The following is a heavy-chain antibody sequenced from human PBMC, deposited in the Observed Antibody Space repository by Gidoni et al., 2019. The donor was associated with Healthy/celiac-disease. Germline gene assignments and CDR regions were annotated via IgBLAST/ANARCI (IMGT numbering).Heavy chain of an antibody. CDR2: ILYDGSNK. J-gene: IGHJ5*02. CDR3: ARGEAAGWFDP. D-gene: IGHD6-25*01. Sequence: QVQLVESGGGVVQPGRSLRLSCAASGFTFSSYGMHWVRQAPGKGLEWLAVILYDGSNKYYADSVKGRFTISRDNSKNTLYLQMNSLRAEDTAVYYCARGEAAGWFDPWGQGTLVTVSS. CDR1: GFTFSSYG. V-gene: IGHV3-33*01.